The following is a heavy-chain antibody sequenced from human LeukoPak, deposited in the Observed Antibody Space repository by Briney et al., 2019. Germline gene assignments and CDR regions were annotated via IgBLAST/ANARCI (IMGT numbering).Heavy chain of an antibody. CDR3: ATGIAVAGFGPYFDY. CDR2: FDPEDGET. D-gene: IGHD6-19*01. CDR1: GYTLTELS. Sequence: ASVKVSCKVSGYTLTELSMHWVRQAPGKGLEWMGGFDPEDGETIYAQKFQGRVTMTEDTSTDTAYMELSGLRSEDTAVYYCATGIAVAGFGPYFDYWGQGTLVTVSS. V-gene: IGHV1-24*01. J-gene: IGHJ4*02.